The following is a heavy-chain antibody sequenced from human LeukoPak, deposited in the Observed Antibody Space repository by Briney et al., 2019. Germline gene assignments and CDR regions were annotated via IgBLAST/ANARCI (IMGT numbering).Heavy chain of an antibody. D-gene: IGHD3-3*01. CDR1: GFTFSSYA. J-gene: IGHJ4*02. CDR3: ARSPDYDFWSGYHFDY. V-gene: IGHV3-30*01. CDR2: ISYDGSNK. Sequence: GGSLRLSCAASGFTFSSYAMHWVRQAPGKGLEWVAAISYDGSNKYYADSVKGRFTISRDNSKNTLYLQMNSLRAEDTAVYYCARSPDYDFWSGYHFDYWGQGTLVTVSS.